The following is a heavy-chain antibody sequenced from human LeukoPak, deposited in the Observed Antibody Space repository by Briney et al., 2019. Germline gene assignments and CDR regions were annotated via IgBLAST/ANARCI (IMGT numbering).Heavy chain of an antibody. V-gene: IGHV4-59*01. CDR3: ARDAHSTPFGY. CDR1: GGSISSYY. CDR2: IYYSGST. D-gene: IGHD2/OR15-2a*01. J-gene: IGHJ4*02. Sequence: SETLSLTCTVSGGSISSYYWSWLRQPPGKGLEWIGYIYYSGSTNYNPSLKSRVTISVDTSKNQFSLKLSSVTAADTAVYYCARDAHSTPFGYWGQGTLVTVSS.